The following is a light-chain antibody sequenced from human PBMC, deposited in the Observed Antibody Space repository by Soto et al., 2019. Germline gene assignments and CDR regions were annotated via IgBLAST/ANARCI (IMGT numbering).Light chain of an antibody. Sequence: EIVMTQSPPSLTVTPGEPASISCRSSQRLLHSNGNTFLDWYLQKPGQSPQLLIYLGSNRDSGVPDRVSGSEAGTDFTLKISRVEAEDVGVYYCMQALQTPYTFGQGTKLEIK. V-gene: IGKV2-28*01. CDR1: QRLLHSNGNTF. CDR3: MQALQTPYT. CDR2: LGS. J-gene: IGKJ2*01.